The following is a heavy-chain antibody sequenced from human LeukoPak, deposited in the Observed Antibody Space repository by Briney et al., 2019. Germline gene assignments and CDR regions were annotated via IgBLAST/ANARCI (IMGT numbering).Heavy chain of an antibody. CDR2: ISSSSTYI. J-gene: IGHJ5*02. CDR1: GFTFSGYG. CDR3: ARDMVREVTNNWFDP. V-gene: IGHV3-21*01. D-gene: IGHD3-10*01. Sequence: PGGSLRLSCAASGFTFSGYGMNWVRQAPGEGLQWVSSISSSSTYIYYADSVQGRFTISRDNAKNSLYLQMNSLRAEDTAVYYCARDMVREVTNNWFDPWGQGTLVTVSS.